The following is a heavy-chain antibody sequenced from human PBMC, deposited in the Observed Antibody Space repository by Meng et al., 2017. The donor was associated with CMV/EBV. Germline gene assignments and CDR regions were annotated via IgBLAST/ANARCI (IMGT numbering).Heavy chain of an antibody. CDR3: AREEEYSSSWYPGHYYGMDV. CDR1: GGSFSGYY. CDR2: ISYDGSNK. D-gene: IGHD6-13*01. Sequence: LSLTCAVYGGSFSGYYWSWIRQPPGKGLEWVAVISYDGSNKYYADSVKGRFTISRDNSKNTLYLQMNSLRAEDTAVYYCAREEEYSSSWYPGHYYGMDVWGQGTTVTVSS. J-gene: IGHJ6*02. V-gene: IGHV3-30*03.